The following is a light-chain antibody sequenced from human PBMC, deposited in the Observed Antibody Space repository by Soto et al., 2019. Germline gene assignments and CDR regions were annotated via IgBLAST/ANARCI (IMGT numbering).Light chain of an antibody. J-gene: IGKJ5*01. V-gene: IGKV3-11*01. CDR2: DAT. CDR1: QSVGSY. Sequence: EVVLTQSPATLSLSPGERATLSCRAIQSVGSYLAWYQQRPGQASRLLIYDATNRASGIPARFSGSGSGTDFTLTISSLEPTDFAVYYCRLRTNWPPVFTFGQGTRLEIK. CDR3: RLRTNWPPVFT.